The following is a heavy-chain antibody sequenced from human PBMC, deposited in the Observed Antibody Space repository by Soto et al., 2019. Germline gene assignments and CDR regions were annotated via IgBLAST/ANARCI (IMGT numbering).Heavy chain of an antibody. CDR3: ARESRYYDILTGYYYYYGMDV. J-gene: IGHJ6*02. CDR1: GGSISSGDYY. CDR2: IYYSGST. V-gene: IGHV4-30-4*01. D-gene: IGHD3-9*01. Sequence: PSETLSLTCTVSGGSISSGDYYWSWIRQPPGKGLEWIGYIYYSGSTYYNPSLKSRVTISVDTSKNQFSLKPSSVTAADTAVYYCARESRYYDILTGYYYYYGMDVWGQGTTVTVSS.